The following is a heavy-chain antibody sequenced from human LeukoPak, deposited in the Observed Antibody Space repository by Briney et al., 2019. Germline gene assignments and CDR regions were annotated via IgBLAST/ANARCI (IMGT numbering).Heavy chain of an antibody. V-gene: IGHV3-33*01. CDR2: IWYDGSNK. CDR3: ARVHGSSWHHYFDY. CDR1: GFTFSSYD. Sequence: GGSLRLSCAASGFTFSSYDMHWVRQAPGKGLEWVAVIWYDGSNKYYADSMKGRFTISRDNSKNTLYLQMNSLRAEDTAVYYCARVHGSSWHHYFDYWGQGTLVTVSS. D-gene: IGHD6-13*01. J-gene: IGHJ4*02.